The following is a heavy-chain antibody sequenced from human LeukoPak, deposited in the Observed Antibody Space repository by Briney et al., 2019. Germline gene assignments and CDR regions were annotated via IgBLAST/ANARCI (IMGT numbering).Heavy chain of an antibody. Sequence: GGSLRLSCAASGFTFSAYSLNWVRQAPGKGLEWVSSISSGSSYIFYEDSVKGRFTISRDNAKNSLYLQMNSLRAEDTAVYYCASLDYWGQGTPVTVSS. V-gene: IGHV3-21*06. CDR2: ISSGSSYI. CDR1: GFTFSAYS. J-gene: IGHJ4*02. CDR3: ASLDY.